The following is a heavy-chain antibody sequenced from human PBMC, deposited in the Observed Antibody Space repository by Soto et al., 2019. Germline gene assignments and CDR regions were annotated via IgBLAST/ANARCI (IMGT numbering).Heavy chain of an antibody. CDR1: GFSVTTSGVG. J-gene: IGHJ4*02. CDR3: ARRIAAAAFDY. D-gene: IGHD6-13*01. CDR2: TYWDDDK. V-gene: IGHV2-5*02. Sequence: QITLKESGPTLVKPTQTLTLTCTCSGFSVTTSGVGVGWISQPPGKALEWLALTYWDDDKRYSPSLKSRLTITKDTSKKQVVLTMTNMDPVDTATYFCARRIAAAAFDYWGQGTLVTVSS.